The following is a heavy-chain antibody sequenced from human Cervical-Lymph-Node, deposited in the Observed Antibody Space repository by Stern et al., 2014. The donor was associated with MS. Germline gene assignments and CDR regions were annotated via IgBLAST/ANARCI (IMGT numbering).Heavy chain of an antibody. Sequence: QVQLQQWRAGLLKPSETLSLTCAVYGGSFSGYYWSWIRQPPGKGLEWIGEINHSGSTNYNPSLKSRVTISVDTSKNQFSLKLSSVTAADTAVYYCARRLRFQSWFGYWGQGTLVTVSS. CDR2: INHSGST. J-gene: IGHJ4*02. D-gene: IGHD5-12*01. V-gene: IGHV4-34*01. CDR3: ARRLRFQSWFGY. CDR1: GGSFSGYY.